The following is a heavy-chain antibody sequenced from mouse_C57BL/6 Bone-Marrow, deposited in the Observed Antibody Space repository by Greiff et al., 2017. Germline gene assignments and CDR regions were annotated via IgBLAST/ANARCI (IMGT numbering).Heavy chain of an antibody. CDR2: IHPNSGST. CDR3: ARGSSYGGYYFDY. Sequence: QVQLKQPGAELVKPGASVKLTCKASGYTFTSYWMHWVKQRPGQGLEWIGMIHPNSGSTNYNEKFKSKATLTVDKSSSTAYMQLSSLTSEDSAVYYCARGSSYGGYYFDYWGKGTTLTVSS. J-gene: IGHJ2*01. D-gene: IGHD1-1*01. CDR1: GYTFTSYW. V-gene: IGHV1-64*01.